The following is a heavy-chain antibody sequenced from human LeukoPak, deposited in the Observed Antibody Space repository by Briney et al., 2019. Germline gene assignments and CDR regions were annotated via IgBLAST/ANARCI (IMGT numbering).Heavy chain of an antibody. CDR3: MRTPPNWGFDY. Sequence: ASVKVSCKASGYTFTSHDINWVRQATGQGLEWMGWMSPNSGDTGYAQKFQGRVTMTSDSSISTAYMELSSLRSEDTAIYYCMRTPPNWGFDYWGQGTLVTVSS. CDR2: MSPNSGDT. CDR1: GYTFTSHD. D-gene: IGHD7-27*01. J-gene: IGHJ4*02. V-gene: IGHV1-8*01.